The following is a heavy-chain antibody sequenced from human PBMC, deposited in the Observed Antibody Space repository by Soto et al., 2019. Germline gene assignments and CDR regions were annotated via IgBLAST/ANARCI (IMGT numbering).Heavy chain of an antibody. CDR3: ARARATIAAAAIFDC. CDR2: IYHSGST. J-gene: IGHJ4*02. CDR1: GGSISSSSYY. Sequence: SETLSLTCTVSGGSISSSSYYWGWIRQPPGKGLEWIGGIYHSGSTYYNPSLESRLTISVDKPKNQFSLKLSSVTAADTAVYYCARARATIAAAAIFDCWGQGTLVTVSS. V-gene: IGHV4-39*07. D-gene: IGHD6-13*01.